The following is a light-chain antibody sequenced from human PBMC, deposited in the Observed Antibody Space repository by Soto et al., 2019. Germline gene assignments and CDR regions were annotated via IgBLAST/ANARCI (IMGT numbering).Light chain of an antibody. CDR1: QTISSW. Sequence: DIQMTQSPSTLSGSVGDRVTITCRASQTISSWLAWYQQKPGKAPKLLIYKASTLKSGVPSRFSGSGSGTEFTLNISSLQPDDFATYYCQHYNSYSEAFGQGTKVEIK. V-gene: IGKV1-5*03. CDR2: KAS. J-gene: IGKJ1*01. CDR3: QHYNSYSEA.